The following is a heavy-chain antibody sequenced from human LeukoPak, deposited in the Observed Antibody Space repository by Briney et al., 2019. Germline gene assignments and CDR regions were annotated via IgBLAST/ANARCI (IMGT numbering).Heavy chain of an antibody. CDR1: GFTFSSYA. D-gene: IGHD3-10*01. Sequence: TGGSLRLSCAASGFTFSSYAMSWVRQAPGKGLEWVSAISGSGGSTYYADSVKGRFTISRDNSKNTLYLQMNSLRAEDTAVYYCAKRPLWFGELLYYFDYWGQGTLVTVSS. CDR3: AKRPLWFGELLYYFDY. CDR2: ISGSGGST. J-gene: IGHJ4*02. V-gene: IGHV3-23*01.